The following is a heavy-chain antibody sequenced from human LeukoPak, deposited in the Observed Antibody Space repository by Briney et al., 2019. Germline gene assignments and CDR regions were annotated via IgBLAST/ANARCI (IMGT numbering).Heavy chain of an antibody. Sequence: GGSLRLSCAASGFTFSSYGMHWVRQAPGKGLVWVSRINSDGSSTSYADSVKGRFTISRDNAKNTLYLQMNSLRAEGTAVYYCAREGTYCGGDCYSPYYYYYYMDVWGKGTTVTVSS. CDR3: AREGTYCGGDCYSPYYYYYYMDV. CDR1: GFTFSSYG. D-gene: IGHD2-21*02. J-gene: IGHJ6*03. CDR2: INSDGSST. V-gene: IGHV3-74*01.